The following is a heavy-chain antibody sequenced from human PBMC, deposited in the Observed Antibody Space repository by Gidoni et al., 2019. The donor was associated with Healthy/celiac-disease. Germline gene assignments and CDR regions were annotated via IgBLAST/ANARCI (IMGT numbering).Heavy chain of an antibody. J-gene: IGHJ3*02. CDR3: ARDRLAGYAFDI. CDR2: IWYDGSNK. CDR1: GVPFSSYG. Sequence: VQLVASGGGVVQPGRSLRLSCAAAGVPFSSYGMHWVRQAPGKGLGWVAVIWYDGSNKYYADSVKGRFTISRDNSKNTLYLQMNSLRAEDTAVYYCARDRLAGYAFDIWGQGTMVTVSS. V-gene: IGHV3-33*01. D-gene: IGHD6-19*01.